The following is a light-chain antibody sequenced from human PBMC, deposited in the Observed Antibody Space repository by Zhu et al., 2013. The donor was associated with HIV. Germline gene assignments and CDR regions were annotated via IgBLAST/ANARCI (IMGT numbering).Light chain of an antibody. CDR1: HSVGNF. CDR3: QQYDSSPQVT. J-gene: IGKJ3*01. V-gene: IGKV3-20*01. CDR2: DTT. Sequence: EIEMTQSPGTLSLSPGDRVTLSCRASHSVGNFLAWYQQKPGQAPRLLIYDTTSRANGIPDRFSGSGSGTDFTLIINRLEPEDLGVYYCQQYDSSPQVTFGPGT.